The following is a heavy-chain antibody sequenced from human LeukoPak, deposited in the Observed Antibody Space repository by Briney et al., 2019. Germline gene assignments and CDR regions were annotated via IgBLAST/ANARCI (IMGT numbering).Heavy chain of an antibody. Sequence: ASVKVSCKASGYTFTSYGISWVRQAPGQGLEWMGWISAYNGNTNYAQKLQGRVTMTTDTSTSTAYMELRSLRSDDTAVYYCAGNGMWELLRGYFDYWGQGTLVTVSS. CDR2: ISAYNGNT. V-gene: IGHV1-18*01. CDR1: GYTFTSYG. CDR3: AGNGMWELLRGYFDY. J-gene: IGHJ4*02. D-gene: IGHD1-26*01.